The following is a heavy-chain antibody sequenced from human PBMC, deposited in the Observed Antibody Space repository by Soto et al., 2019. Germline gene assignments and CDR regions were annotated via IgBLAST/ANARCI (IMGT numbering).Heavy chain of an antibody. D-gene: IGHD2-2*01. J-gene: IGHJ6*02. CDR3: ASVKCSSTSSYHYDYYGMDV. CDR2: IYPGDSDT. V-gene: IGHV5-51*01. CDR1: GYSFTSYW. Sequence: GESLKISSNGSGYSFTSYWIGWVRQMPGKGLDWMGIIYPGDSDTRYSPSFQGQVTISADKSISTAYLQWSSLKASDTAMYYCASVKCSSTSSYHYDYYGMDVWGQGTTVTVSS.